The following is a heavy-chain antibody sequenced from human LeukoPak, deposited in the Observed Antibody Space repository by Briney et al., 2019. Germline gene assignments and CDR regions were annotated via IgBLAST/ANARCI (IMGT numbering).Heavy chain of an antibody. Sequence: SETLSLTCTVSGGSISSTNFYWGWIRQPPGKGLEWIGSVHSNGNSYYNPSLKSRVTISVDTSKNQFSLKLSSVTAADTAVYYCARSPLILHRSKKYGMDVWGQGTTVTVSS. J-gene: IGHJ6*02. CDR2: VHSNGNS. CDR1: GGSISSTNFY. CDR3: ARSPLILHRSKKYGMDV. D-gene: IGHD2/OR15-2a*01. V-gene: IGHV4-39*01.